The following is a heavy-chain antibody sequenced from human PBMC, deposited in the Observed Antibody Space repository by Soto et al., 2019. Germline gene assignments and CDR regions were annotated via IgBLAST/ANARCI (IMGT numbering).Heavy chain of an antibody. CDR2: IIPLFDTP. D-gene: IGHD6-6*01. V-gene: IGHV1-69*12. Sequence: QVHLVQSGAEVKKPGSSVKVSCKTSGATFSTYAISWVRQVPGQGLEWMGGIIPLFDTPNYAQRFQGRVTITADESTSTAYINLSSLTSEDTAVYYCASLAGYSISWGQGTLVTVSS. CDR1: GATFSTYA. CDR3: ASLAGYSIS. J-gene: IGHJ4*02.